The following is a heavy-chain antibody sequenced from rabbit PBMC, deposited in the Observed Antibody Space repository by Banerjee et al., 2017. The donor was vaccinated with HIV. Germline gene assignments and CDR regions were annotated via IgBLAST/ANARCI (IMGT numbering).Heavy chain of an antibody. V-gene: IGHV1S40*01. CDR2: IAVGSSAGT. CDR3: ARGLVTGISL. Sequence: VESGGDLVKPGASLTLTCTASGIDFSTYYYVCWVRQAPGKGLEWIACIAVGSSAGTDYANWAKGRFTVSKTTSTTVTLQMTRLTDADTASYYRARGLVTGISLWSQGTLVTV. CDR1: GIDFSTYYY. J-gene: IGHJ4*01. D-gene: IGHD4-1*01.